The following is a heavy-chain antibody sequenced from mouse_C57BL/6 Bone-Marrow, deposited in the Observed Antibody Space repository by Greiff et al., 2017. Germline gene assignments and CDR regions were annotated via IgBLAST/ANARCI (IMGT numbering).Heavy chain of an antibody. CDR3: ARSDDAGLYYYAMDY. J-gene: IGHJ4*01. Sequence: VQLQQSGPELVKPGASVKIPCKASGYTFTDYNMDWVKQSHGKSLEWIGDINPNNGGTIYNQKFKGKATLTVDKSSSTAYMELRSLTSEDTAVYYCARSDDAGLYYYAMDYCGQVTSVTVSS. D-gene: IGHD2-12*01. CDR2: INPNNGGT. V-gene: IGHV1-18*01. CDR1: GYTFTDYN.